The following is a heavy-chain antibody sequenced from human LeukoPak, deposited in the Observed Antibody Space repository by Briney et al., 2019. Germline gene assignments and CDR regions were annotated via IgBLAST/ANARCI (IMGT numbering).Heavy chain of an antibody. J-gene: IGHJ4*02. CDR3: ARVPRSGGSIDY. V-gene: IGHV3-23*01. CDR1: GFTFSSYA. Sequence: GGSLRLSCAASGFTFSSYAMSWVRQAPGKGLEWVSAISGSGGSTYYADSVKGRFTISRDNAKNSLYVQMNNLRAEDTAVYYCARVPRSGGSIDYWGQGTLVTVSS. D-gene: IGHD6-19*01. CDR2: ISGSGGST.